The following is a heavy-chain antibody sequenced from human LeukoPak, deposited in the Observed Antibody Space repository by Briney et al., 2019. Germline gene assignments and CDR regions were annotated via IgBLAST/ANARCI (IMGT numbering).Heavy chain of an antibody. CDR3: TRGSSRTGYNC. D-gene: IGHD3/OR15-3a*01. J-gene: IGHJ4*02. V-gene: IGHV3-23*01. CDR2: IASGGCT. CDR1: GFTLSSYA. Sequence: PGWSLRLSCAASGFTLSSYAMTWVRQAPGKGLEWVSAIASGGCTYYADSVKGRFTISRDNSKNTLYLQMNSLRVEDTAVYYCTRGSSRTGYNCWGQGVLVTVYS.